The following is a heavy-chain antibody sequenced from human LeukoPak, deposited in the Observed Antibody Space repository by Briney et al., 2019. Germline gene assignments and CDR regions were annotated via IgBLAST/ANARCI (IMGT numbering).Heavy chain of an antibody. D-gene: IGHD3-16*01. CDR1: GGSISSYY. CDR3: ARMVTIMNDAFDI. J-gene: IGHJ3*02. Sequence: SETLSLTCTVSGGSISSYYWSWIRQPPGKGLEWIGYIYYSGSTNYNPSLKSRVTISVDTSKNQFSLKLSSVTAADTAVYYCARMVTIMNDAFDIWGQGTMVTVSS. CDR2: IYYSGST. V-gene: IGHV4-59*01.